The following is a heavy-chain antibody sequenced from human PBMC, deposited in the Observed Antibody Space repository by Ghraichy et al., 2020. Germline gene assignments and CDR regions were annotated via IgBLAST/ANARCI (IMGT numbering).Heavy chain of an antibody. CDR3: AKSHISGSQLANYFDY. CDR2: ISYDGSNK. D-gene: IGHD1-26*01. V-gene: IGHV3-30*18. J-gene: IGHJ4*02. Sequence: GSLRLSCAASGFTFSSYGMHWVRQAPGKGLEWVAVISYDGSNKYYADSVKGRFTISRDNSKNTLYLQMNSLRAEDTAVYYCAKSHISGSQLANYFDYWGQGTLVTVSS. CDR1: GFTFSSYG.